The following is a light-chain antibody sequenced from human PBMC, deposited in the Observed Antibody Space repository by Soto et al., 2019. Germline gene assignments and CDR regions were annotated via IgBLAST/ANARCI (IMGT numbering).Light chain of an antibody. J-gene: IGKJ1*01. V-gene: IGKV1-5*03. CDR3: QQYNSYSET. Sequence: DIQMTQSPSSLSAAVGDRVTITCRASQSISSYLNWYQQKPGKAPKVLIYKASSLESGVPSRFSGSGSGTEFTLTISSLQPDDFATYYCQQYNSYSETFGQGTKVDIK. CDR2: KAS. CDR1: QSISSY.